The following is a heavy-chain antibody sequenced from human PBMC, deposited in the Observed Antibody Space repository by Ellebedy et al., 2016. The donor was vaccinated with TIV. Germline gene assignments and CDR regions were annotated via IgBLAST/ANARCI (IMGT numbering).Heavy chain of an antibody. J-gene: IGHJ6*02. CDR3: ARDHRTVTLRYYYYGMDV. D-gene: IGHD4-17*01. CDR2: IYHSGST. V-gene: IGHV4-4*02. CDR1: GGSISSSNW. Sequence: SETLSLTXAVSGGSISSSNWWSWVRQPPGKGLEWIGEIYHSGSTNYNPSLKSRVTISVDKSKNQFSLKLSSVTAADTAVYYCARDHRTVTLRYYYYGMDVWGQGTTVTVSS.